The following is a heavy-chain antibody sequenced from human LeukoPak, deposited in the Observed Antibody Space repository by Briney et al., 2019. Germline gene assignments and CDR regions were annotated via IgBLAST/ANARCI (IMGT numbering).Heavy chain of an antibody. Sequence: PSETLSLTCTVSGGSISRYYWSWVRQPPGKGLEWIGYIYYSGSTNYNPYLKSRVTISVDTSKNQFSLKLSSVPAADTAVYYGASPASDYWGQGTLVTVSS. D-gene: IGHD2-2*01. V-gene: IGHV4-59*01. J-gene: IGHJ4*02. CDR2: IYYSGST. CDR3: ASPASDY. CDR1: GGSISRYY.